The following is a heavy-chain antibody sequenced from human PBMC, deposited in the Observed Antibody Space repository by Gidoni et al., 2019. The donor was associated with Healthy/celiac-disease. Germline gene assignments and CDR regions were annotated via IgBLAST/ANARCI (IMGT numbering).Heavy chain of an antibody. CDR2: IRSKANSYAT. Sequence: EVQLVESGGGLVQPGGSLKLSCAASGFTFSGSAMHWVRQASGKGLGWVGRIRSKANSYATAYAASVKGRFTISRDDSKNTAYLQMNSLKPEDTAVYYCTSRLGRFGIDYWGQGTLVTVSS. CDR1: GFTFSGSA. D-gene: IGHD3-3*01. CDR3: TSRLGRFGIDY. V-gene: IGHV3-73*02. J-gene: IGHJ4*02.